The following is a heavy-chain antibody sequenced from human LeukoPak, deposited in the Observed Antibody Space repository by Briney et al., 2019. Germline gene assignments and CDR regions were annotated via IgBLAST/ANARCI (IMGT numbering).Heavy chain of an antibody. CDR2: IYNSGRT. CDR3: ARGARAGYNLEPFDN. CDR1: GGSISSYY. Sequence: PSETLSLTCTVSGGSISSYYWSWIREPPGKGLERIGYIYNSGRTKYNPSLKSRVTISVDTSKNQTSLKLSSQISAVTAVYYCARGARAGYNLEPFDNWGQGTLVTVSS. D-gene: IGHD5-24*01. J-gene: IGHJ4*02. V-gene: IGHV4-59*08.